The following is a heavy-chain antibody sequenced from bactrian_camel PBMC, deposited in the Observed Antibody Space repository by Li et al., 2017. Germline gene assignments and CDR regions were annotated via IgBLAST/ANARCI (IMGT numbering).Heavy chain of an antibody. J-gene: IGHJ4*01. CDR1: DHSFTTYC. Sequence: HVQLVESGGGSVQAGGSLTLSCAVSDHSFTTYCLAWFRQDPGKEREGVAGLTSDGRTAYAASVKDRFTISQDNAKNTLYLQVNSLKPEDTAMYYCAAQGGTWYSCLMAAYTYWSQGTQVTVS. V-gene: IGHV3S55*01. CDR3: AAQGGTWYSCLMAAYTY. D-gene: IGHD6*01. CDR2: LTSDGRT.